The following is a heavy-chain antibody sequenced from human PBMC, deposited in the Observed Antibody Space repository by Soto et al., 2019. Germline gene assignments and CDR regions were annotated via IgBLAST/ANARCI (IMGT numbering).Heavy chain of an antibody. CDR3: AKRTLRRLRFVETH. Sequence: QVQLQESGPGLVKPSGTLSLTCTVSGASMTNTNWWSWVRQPPGKGLEWVGEIYHSGSTNYNPSLNGRVTISVDKSKNQFSLNLSSVTAADTAVYYCAKRTLRRLRFVETHWGQGTLVTVSS. CDR1: GASMTNTNW. V-gene: IGHV4-4*02. CDR2: IYHSGST. J-gene: IGHJ1*01. D-gene: IGHD3-3*01.